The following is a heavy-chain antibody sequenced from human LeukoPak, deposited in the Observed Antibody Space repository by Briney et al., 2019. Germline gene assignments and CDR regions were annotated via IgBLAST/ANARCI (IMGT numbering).Heavy chain of an antibody. CDR1: GGTFSSYA. D-gene: IGHD1-26*01. CDR3: ASLYSGSYSEYFQH. Sequence: SVKVSCKASGGTFSSYAISWVRQAPGQGLEWMGGIIPIFGTANYAQKFQGRVTITADESTSTAYMELSSLRSEDTAVYYCASLYSGSYSEYFQHWGQGTLVTVSS. V-gene: IGHV1-69*13. J-gene: IGHJ1*01. CDR2: IIPIFGTA.